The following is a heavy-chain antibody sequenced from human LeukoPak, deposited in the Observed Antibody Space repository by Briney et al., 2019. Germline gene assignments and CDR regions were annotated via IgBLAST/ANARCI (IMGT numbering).Heavy chain of an antibody. CDR2: IYYSGST. CDR3: ARVYYYDSSGPLREIDY. V-gene: IGHV4-39*07. Sequence: PSETLSLTCTVSGGSISSSSYYWGWIRQPPGKGLEWIGSIYYSGSTYYNPSLKSRVTISVDTSKNQFSLKLSSVTAADTAVYYCARVYYYDSSGPLREIDYWGQGTLVTVSS. CDR1: GGSISSSSYY. D-gene: IGHD3-22*01. J-gene: IGHJ4*02.